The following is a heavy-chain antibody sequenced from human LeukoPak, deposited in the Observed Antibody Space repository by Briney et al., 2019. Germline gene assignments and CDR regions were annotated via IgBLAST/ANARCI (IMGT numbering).Heavy chain of an antibody. Sequence: SETLSLPHVVCGGSIHSCYRRWIRQPPGKALEWIGYIYSSGSTSYNPSLKSRVTISVDTSKNQFSLRLSSVTAADTAVYYCAGKGDSAGRLHWRRETLDTVSS. J-gene: IGHJ4*02. D-gene: IGHD2-21*02. CDR2: IYSSGST. CDR3: AGKGDSAGRLH. CDR1: GGSIHSCY. V-gene: IGHV4-59*03.